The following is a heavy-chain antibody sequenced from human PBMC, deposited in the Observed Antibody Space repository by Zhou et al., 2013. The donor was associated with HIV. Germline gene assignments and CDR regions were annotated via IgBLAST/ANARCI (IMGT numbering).Heavy chain of an antibody. CDR2: INPNSGGT. J-gene: IGHJ6*02. V-gene: IGHV1-2*02. Sequence: QVQLVQSGAEVKKPGASVKVSCKASGYTFTGYYMHWVRQAPGQGLEWMGWINPNSGGTNYAQKFQGRVTMTRDTSISTAYMELSRLRSDDTAVYYCARRELLSYYYYYGMDVWGQGTTVTVSS. CDR3: ARRELLSYYYYYGMDV. D-gene: IGHD1-26*01. CDR1: GYTFTGYY.